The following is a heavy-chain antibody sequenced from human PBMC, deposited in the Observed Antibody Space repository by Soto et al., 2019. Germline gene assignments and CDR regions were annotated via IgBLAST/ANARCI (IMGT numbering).Heavy chain of an antibody. CDR2: IYPGDSDA. CDR1: GYSFPDYW. Sequence: PXGSLKISCKVYGYSFPDYWIGWVRQMPGRGLKWMGSIYPGDSDARHSPSFQGQVTISADKSINTVYLQWRSLRASDAAMYYCGRVAWGSDYFDYWGRGTLVTASS. J-gene: IGHJ4*02. D-gene: IGHD7-27*01. CDR3: GRVAWGSDYFDY. V-gene: IGHV5-51*01.